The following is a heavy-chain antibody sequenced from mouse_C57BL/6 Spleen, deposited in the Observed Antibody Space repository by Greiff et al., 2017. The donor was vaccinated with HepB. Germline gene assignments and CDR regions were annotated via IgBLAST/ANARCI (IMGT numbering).Heavy chain of an antibody. V-gene: IGHV3-6*01. CDR2: ISYDGSN. Sequence: EVKLMESGPGLVKPSQSLSLTCSVTGYSITSGYYWNWIRQFPGNKLEWMGYISYDGSNNYNPSLKNRISITRDTSKNQFFLKLNSVTTEDTATYYCAREDYGDVWGTGTTVTVSS. D-gene: IGHD1-1*01. CDR3: AREDYGDV. CDR1: GYSITSGYY. J-gene: IGHJ1*03.